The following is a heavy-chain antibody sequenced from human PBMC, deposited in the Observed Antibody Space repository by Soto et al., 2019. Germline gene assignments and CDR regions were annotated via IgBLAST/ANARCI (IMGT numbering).Heavy chain of an antibody. CDR2: ISGSGGST. J-gene: IGHJ4*02. CDR1: GFTFSSYG. D-gene: IGHD5-18*01. CDR3: AKTGPGPSYGYYFDS. V-gene: IGHV3-23*01. Sequence: PGGSLRLSCAASGFTFSSYGMSWVRQAPGEGLEWVSGISGSGGSTYYADSVKGRFTISRDNSKNTLYLQMYSLRAEDTAVYYCAKTGPGPSYGYYFDSWGQGTLVTVSS.